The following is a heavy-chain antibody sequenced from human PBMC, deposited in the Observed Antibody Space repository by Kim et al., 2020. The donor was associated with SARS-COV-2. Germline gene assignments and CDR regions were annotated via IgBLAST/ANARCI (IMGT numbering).Heavy chain of an antibody. CDR1: GYTFTSYG. CDR2: ISAYNGNT. V-gene: IGHV1-18*01. J-gene: IGHJ4*02. D-gene: IGHD6-19*01. CDR3: ARDAGSSGWYGGPYFDY. Sequence: ASVKVSCKASGYTFTSYGISWVRQAPGQGLEWMGWISAYNGNTNYAQKLQGRVTMTTDTSTSTAYMELRSLRSDDTAVYYCARDAGSSGWYGGPYFDYWGQGTLVTVSS.